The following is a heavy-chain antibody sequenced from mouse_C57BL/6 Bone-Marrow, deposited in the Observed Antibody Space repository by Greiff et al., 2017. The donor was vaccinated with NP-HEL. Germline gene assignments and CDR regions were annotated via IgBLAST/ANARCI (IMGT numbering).Heavy chain of an antibody. CDR3: ARERVWYFDV. CDR1: GYTFTSYW. J-gene: IGHJ1*03. CDR2: IDPSDSFT. Sequence: QVQLQQPGAELVMPGASVKLSCKASGYTFTSYWMHWVKQRPGQGLEWIGEIDPSDSFTNYNQKFKGKSTLTVDKSSSTAYMQLSSRTSEDSAVYYCARERVWYFDVWGTGTTVTVSS. V-gene: IGHV1-69*01.